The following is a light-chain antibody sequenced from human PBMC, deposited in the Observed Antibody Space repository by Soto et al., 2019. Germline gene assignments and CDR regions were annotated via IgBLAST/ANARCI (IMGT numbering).Light chain of an antibody. CDR3: CSYAGSFTWV. Sequence: QSVLTQPPSASGTPGQRVTISCSGGTYNIGTNNVYWYQQLPGTAPKFLISSRNQRPSGVPDRFSGSNSGTSASLAISGLRSEDEADYYCCSYAGSFTWVFGGGTKVTVL. J-gene: IGLJ3*02. CDR2: SRN. V-gene: IGLV1-47*02. CDR1: TYNIGTNN.